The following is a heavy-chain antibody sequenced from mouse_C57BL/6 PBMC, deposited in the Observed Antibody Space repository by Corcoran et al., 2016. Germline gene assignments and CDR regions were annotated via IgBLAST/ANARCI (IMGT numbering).Heavy chain of an antibody. CDR2: ITHSGET. V-gene: IGHV12-3*01. Sequence: QMQLQESGPGLVKPSQSLFLTCSITGFPITSGYYWIWIRQSPGKPLEWMGYITHSGETFYNPSLQSPISITRETSKNQFFLQLNSVTTEDTAMYYCAGGVAFYDLPFAYWGQGTLVTVSA. J-gene: IGHJ3*01. CDR1: GFPITSGYY. D-gene: IGHD2-3*01. CDR3: AGGVAFYDLPFAY.